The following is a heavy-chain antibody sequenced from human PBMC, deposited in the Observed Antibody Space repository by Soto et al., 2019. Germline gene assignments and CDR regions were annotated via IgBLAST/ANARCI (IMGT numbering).Heavy chain of an antibody. Sequence: SVKVSCKTSGGTFSRYAISWVRQAPGQGLEWMGGIIPIFGSANYAQKFQGRVTITADKSTNTAYMELSSLRSEDTAMYYCARGSPSTLTRMDHWGQGTLVTVSS. CDR2: IIPIFGSA. J-gene: IGHJ4*02. V-gene: IGHV1-69*06. CDR3: ARGSPSTLTRMDH. CDR1: GGTFSRYA. D-gene: IGHD4-17*01.